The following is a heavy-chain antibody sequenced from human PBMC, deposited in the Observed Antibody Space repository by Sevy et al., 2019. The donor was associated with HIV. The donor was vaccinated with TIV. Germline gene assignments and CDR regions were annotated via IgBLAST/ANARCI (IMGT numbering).Heavy chain of an antibody. CDR3: ARVDAVMIAFDI. D-gene: IGHD3-16*01. CDR1: GGSVSSCSYY. CDR2: IYYSGST. J-gene: IGHJ3*02. V-gene: IGHV4-61*03. Sequence: SETLSLTCTVSGGSVSSCSYYWSWIRQPPGKGLEWIGYIYYSGSTNYNPSLKSRVTISLDTSNDHFSLKMTSVTTADTAVYYCARVDAVMIAFDIWGQGTMVTVSS.